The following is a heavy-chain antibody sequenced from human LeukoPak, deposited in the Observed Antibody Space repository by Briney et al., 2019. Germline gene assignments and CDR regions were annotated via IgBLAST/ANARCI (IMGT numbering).Heavy chain of an antibody. CDR3: AKPPRVFRYFDWISGIDY. CDR1: GFTFSVYA. CDR2: IGGSGETT. J-gene: IGHJ4*02. V-gene: IGHV3-23*01. D-gene: IGHD3-9*01. Sequence: GGSLRLSCAASGFTFSVYAMTWVRQAPGKGLEWVSAIGGSGETTYDADSVKGRFTISRDNSKNTLYLQMHSLRAEDTALYYCAKPPRVFRYFDWISGIDYWGQGTLVTVSS.